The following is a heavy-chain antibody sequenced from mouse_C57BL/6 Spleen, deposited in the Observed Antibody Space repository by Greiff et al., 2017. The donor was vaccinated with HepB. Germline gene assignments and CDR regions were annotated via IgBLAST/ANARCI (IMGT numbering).Heavy chain of an antibody. CDR2: ISSGSSTI. Sequence: EVKLQESGGGLVKPGGSLKLSCAASGFTFSDYGMHWVRQAPEKGLEWVAYISSGSSTIYYADTVKGRFTISRDNAKNTLFLQMTSLRSEDTAMYYCARGPDYYGSFDYWGQGTTLTVSS. CDR1: GFTFSDYG. CDR3: ARGPDYYGSFDY. J-gene: IGHJ2*01. V-gene: IGHV5-17*01. D-gene: IGHD1-1*01.